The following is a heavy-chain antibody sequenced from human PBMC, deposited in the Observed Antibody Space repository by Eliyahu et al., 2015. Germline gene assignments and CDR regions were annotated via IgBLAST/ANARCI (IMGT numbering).Heavy chain of an antibody. Sequence: EVQLVESGGGLVKPGGSLRLSCAASGFTXSSYSMNWVRQAXGKGLEWVSSISSSSSYIYYADSVKGRFTISRDNAKNSLYLQMNSLRAEDTAVYYCARQEMATGLNFDYWGQGTLVTVSS. D-gene: IGHD5-24*01. CDR1: GFTXSSYS. V-gene: IGHV3-21*01. J-gene: IGHJ4*02. CDR2: ISSSSSYI. CDR3: ARQEMATGLNFDY.